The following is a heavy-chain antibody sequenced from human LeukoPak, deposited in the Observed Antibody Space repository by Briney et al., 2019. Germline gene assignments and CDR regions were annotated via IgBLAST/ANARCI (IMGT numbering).Heavy chain of an antibody. CDR1: GFTFSSYG. V-gene: IGHV3-23*01. J-gene: IGHJ5*02. Sequence: GGSLRLSCAASGFTFSSYGMSWVRQTPGKGLEWVSTINSGGDTYYSDSVKGRFTISRDNSKNTLYLQMNSLRAEDTAVYYCARPFYGDFAFDPWGQGTLVTVSS. CDR3: ARPFYGDFAFDP. D-gene: IGHD4-17*01. CDR2: INSGGDT.